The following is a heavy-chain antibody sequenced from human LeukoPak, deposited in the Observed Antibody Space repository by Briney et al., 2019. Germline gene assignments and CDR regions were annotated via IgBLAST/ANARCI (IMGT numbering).Heavy chain of an antibody. CDR1: GGSISSYY. J-gene: IGHJ4*02. Sequence: SETLSLTCTVSGGSISSYYWSWIRQPPGKGLEWIGYIYYSGSTNHNPSLKSRVTISVDTSKNQFSLKLSSVTAADTAVYYCARGGVGTIYYFDYWGQGTLVTVSS. CDR3: ARGGVGTIYYFDY. V-gene: IGHV4-59*01. CDR2: IYYSGST. D-gene: IGHD1-26*01.